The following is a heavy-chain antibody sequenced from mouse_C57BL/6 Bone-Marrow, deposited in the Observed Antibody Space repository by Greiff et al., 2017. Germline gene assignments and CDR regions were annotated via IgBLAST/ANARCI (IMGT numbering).Heavy chain of an antibody. CDR1: GYTFTDYN. D-gene: IGHD3-2*02. CDR3: ATDGSGYYAMDY. V-gene: IGHV1-18*01. Sequence: VQLKQSGPELVKPGASVKIPCKASGYTFTDYNMDWVKQSHGKSLEWIGAINPNNGGTIYNQKFKGKATLTVDKSSSTAYMEHRSLTSEDTAVYYCATDGSGYYAMDYWGQGTSVTVSS. CDR2: INPNNGGT. J-gene: IGHJ4*01.